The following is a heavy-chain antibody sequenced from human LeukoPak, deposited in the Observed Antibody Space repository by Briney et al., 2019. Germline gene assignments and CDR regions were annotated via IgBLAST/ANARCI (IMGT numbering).Heavy chain of an antibody. CDR3: ARTAESEMAPGAFDI. CDR1: GFAFKNYV. Sequence: PGGSLRLSCSASGFAFKNYVISWVRQAPGKGLEWVANIKQDGSEKYYVDSVKGRFTISRDNAKNSLYLQMNSLRAEDTAVYYCARTAESEMAPGAFDIWGQGTMVTVSS. CDR2: IKQDGSEK. J-gene: IGHJ3*02. D-gene: IGHD5-24*01. V-gene: IGHV3-7*01.